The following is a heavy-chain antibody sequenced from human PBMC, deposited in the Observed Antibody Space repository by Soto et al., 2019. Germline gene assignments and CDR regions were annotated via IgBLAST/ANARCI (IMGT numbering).Heavy chain of an antibody. CDR3: ARGAGRGYCSGNTCYSPYNYYGMDV. V-gene: IGHV6-1*01. Sequence: SQTLSLTCAISGDSVSSNSAAWNWVRQSPSRGLEWLGRTYYRSKWYDDYAVSVKSRITINPDTSKNQFSLHLKSVTPEDTAVYYCARGAGRGYCSGNTCYSPYNYYGMDVWGQGTTVTV. CDR1: GDSVSSNSAA. J-gene: IGHJ6*02. D-gene: IGHD2-15*01. CDR2: TYYRSKWYD.